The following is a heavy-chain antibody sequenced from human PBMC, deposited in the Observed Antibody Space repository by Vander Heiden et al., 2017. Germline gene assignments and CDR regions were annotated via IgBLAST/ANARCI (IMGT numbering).Heavy chain of an antibody. CDR1: GFTFSRYA. V-gene: IGHV3-23*01. J-gene: IGHJ4*01. CDR3: ARFQDCGGDCAYAY. D-gene: IGHD2-21*02. Sequence: EVQLLGSGGGLVQPGGSLRLSCAASGFTFSRYAFSWVRQAPGKGLDYVSAIGGVTTRTYYGESVLGRFTISRDNSRDTLYFQMNSLRVEDTAVYYCARFQDCGGDCAYAYWGLGTLVIVSS. CDR2: IGGVTTRT.